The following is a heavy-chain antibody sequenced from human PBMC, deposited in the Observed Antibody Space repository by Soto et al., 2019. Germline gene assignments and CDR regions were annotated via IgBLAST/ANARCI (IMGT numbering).Heavy chain of an antibody. CDR3: AREGSHSYGYDYYYYGMDV. CDR2: ISAYNGNT. Sequence: GASVKVSCKASGYTSTSYGISWVRQAPGQGLEWMGWISAYNGNTNYAQKLQGRVTMTTDTSTSTAYMELRSLRSDDTAVYYCAREGSHSYGYDYYYYGMDVWGQGTTVTVSS. D-gene: IGHD5-18*01. CDR1: GYTSTSYG. J-gene: IGHJ6*02. V-gene: IGHV1-18*04.